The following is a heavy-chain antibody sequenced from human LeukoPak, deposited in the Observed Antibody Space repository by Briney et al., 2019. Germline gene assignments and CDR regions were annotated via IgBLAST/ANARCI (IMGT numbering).Heavy chain of an antibody. Sequence: PGGSLRLSCAASGFTFDDYAMHWVRQAPGKGLEWVSLISGDGGSTGYADSVKGRFTISRDNAKNSLYLQMNSLRAGDTALYYCARDINYYDSSGHPNWFDPWGQGTLVTVSS. CDR1: GFTFDDYA. J-gene: IGHJ5*02. D-gene: IGHD3-22*01. CDR3: ARDINYYDSSGHPNWFDP. CDR2: ISGDGGST. V-gene: IGHV3-20*04.